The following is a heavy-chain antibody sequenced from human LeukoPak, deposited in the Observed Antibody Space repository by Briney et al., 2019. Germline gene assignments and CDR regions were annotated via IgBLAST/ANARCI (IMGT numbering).Heavy chain of an antibody. D-gene: IGHD2-15*01. J-gene: IGHJ6*02. V-gene: IGHV1-69*13. CDR1: GGTFSSYA. CDR3: ARDPYCSGGSCYSRAHYYYYGMDV. Sequence: GASVKVSCKAPGGTFSSYAISWVRQAPGQGLEWMGGIIPIFGTANYAQKFQGRVTITADESTSTAYMELSSLRSEDTAVYYCARDPYCSGGSCYSRAHYYYYGMDVWGQGTTVTVSS. CDR2: IIPIFGTA.